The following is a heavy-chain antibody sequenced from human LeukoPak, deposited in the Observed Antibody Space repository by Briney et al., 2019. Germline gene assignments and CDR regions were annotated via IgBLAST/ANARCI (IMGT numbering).Heavy chain of an antibody. J-gene: IGHJ4*02. CDR2: IYYSGST. CDR3: ARWNDGNHHFDC. V-gene: IGHV4-39*01. D-gene: IGHD1-1*01. Sequence: SETLSLTCTVSGGSISSSSYYWGWLRQPPGKGLGWIGSIYYSGSTYYYPSLKSRVTISVDTSKNQFSLKLSSVAAADTAVYYCARWNDGNHHFDCWGQGTLVTVSA. CDR1: GGSISSSSYY.